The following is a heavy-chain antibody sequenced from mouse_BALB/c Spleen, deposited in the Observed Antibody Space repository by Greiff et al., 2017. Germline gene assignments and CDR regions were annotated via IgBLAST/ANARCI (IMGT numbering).Heavy chain of an antibody. CDR1: GFTFSDYY. V-gene: IGHV5-4*02. Sequence: VESGGGLVKPGGSLKLSCAASGFTFSDYYMYWVRQTPEKRLEWVATISDGGSYTYYPDSVKGRFTISRDNAKNNLYLQMSSLKSEDTAMYYCARDNYRYDAWFAYWGQGTLVTVSA. J-gene: IGHJ3*01. CDR3: ARDNYRYDAWFAY. D-gene: IGHD2-14*01. CDR2: ISDGGSYT.